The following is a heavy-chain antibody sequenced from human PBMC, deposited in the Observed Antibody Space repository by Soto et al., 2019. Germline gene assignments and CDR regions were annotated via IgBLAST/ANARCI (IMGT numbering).Heavy chain of an antibody. CDR1: GFPFSSYA. CDR3: GRCTSTSCHLGSDY. Sequence: GGSLILSSAASGFPFSSYAMDWVRPAPCKGLEWVALVSHDGISKYYADSVRGRFTISRDSSTNTLYLKMNSLRAADTAVYYCGRCTSTSCHLGSDYWGQGT. J-gene: IGHJ4*02. CDR2: VSHDGISK. V-gene: IGHV3-30-3*01. D-gene: IGHD2-2*01.